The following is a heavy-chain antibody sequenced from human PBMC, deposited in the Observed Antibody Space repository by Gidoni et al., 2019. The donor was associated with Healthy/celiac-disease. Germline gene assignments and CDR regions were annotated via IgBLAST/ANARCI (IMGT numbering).Heavy chain of an antibody. CDR2: IDWDDDK. CDR1: GFSLSTSGMC. J-gene: IGHJ6*02. D-gene: IGHD7-27*01. V-gene: IGHV2-70*15. CDR3: ARMPGLGMEAGYYGMDV. Sequence: QVTLRESGPALVKPTQTLTLTCTFSGFSLSTSGMCVSWIRQPPGKALEWLARIDWDDDKYYSTSLKTRLTISKDTSKNQVVLTMTNMDPVDTATYYCARMPGLGMEAGYYGMDVWGQGTTVTVSS.